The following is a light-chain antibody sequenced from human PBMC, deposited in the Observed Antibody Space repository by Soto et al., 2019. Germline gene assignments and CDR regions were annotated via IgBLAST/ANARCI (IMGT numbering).Light chain of an antibody. Sequence: QSVLTQPPSVSAAPGQTVTISCSGSSSSVGHESVSWYQSLPGTAPKLLIYDNYKRPSGIPDRFSGSQSGTSATLGITGLQTGDEDDYYCGTCDTTLNVWVFGGGTKLTVL. CDR3: GTCDTTLNVWV. CDR1: SSSVGHES. J-gene: IGLJ3*02. V-gene: IGLV1-51*01. CDR2: DNY.